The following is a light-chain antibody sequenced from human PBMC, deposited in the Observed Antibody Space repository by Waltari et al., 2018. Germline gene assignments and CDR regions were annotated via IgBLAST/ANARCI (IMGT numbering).Light chain of an antibody. Sequence: QSVLTQPPSVSGAPGQRITISCTGSSSNIGAGNDVHWYQHLPGTAPTLLIYSNKERPSGVPDRFSGSKSGTSVSLDITGLEAEDEADYYCQSFDNNLSGVIFGGGTKLTVL. CDR1: SSNIGAGND. J-gene: IGLJ2*01. V-gene: IGLV1-40*01. CDR3: QSFDNNLSGVI. CDR2: SNK.